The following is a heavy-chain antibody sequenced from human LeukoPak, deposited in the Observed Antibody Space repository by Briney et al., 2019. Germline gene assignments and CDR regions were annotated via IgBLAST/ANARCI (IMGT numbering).Heavy chain of an antibody. D-gene: IGHD5-12*01. V-gene: IGHV4-59*08. CDR3: ARHEGYSGYDRFDY. CDR2: IYYSGST. J-gene: IGHJ4*02. Sequence: SETLSLTCTVSGGSISSYYWSWIRQPPGKGLEWIGYIYYSGSTNYNPSLKSRVTISVDTSKNQFSLKLGSVTAADTAVYYCARHEGYSGYDRFDYWGQGTLVTVSS. CDR1: GGSISSYY.